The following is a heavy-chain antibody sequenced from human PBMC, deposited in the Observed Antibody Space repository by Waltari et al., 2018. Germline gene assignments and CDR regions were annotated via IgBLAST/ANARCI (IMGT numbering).Heavy chain of an antibody. V-gene: IGHV1-46*01. CDR2: INPSGGST. CDR1: GYTFTSYY. CDR3: AREEWLRKVFDY. Sequence: QVQLVQSGAEVKKPGASVKVSCKASGYTFTSYYMPWVRQAPGQGLEWMGIINPSGGSTSYAQKFQGRVTMTRDTSTSTVYMELSSLRSEDTAVYYCAREEWLRKVFDYWGQGTLVTVSS. J-gene: IGHJ4*02. D-gene: IGHD5-18*01.